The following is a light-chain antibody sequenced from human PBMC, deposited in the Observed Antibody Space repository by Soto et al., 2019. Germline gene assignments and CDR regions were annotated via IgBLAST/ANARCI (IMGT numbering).Light chain of an antibody. J-gene: IGLJ1*01. CDR2: EAN. CDR1: SSDVGGYNY. Sequence: QSVLTQPPSASGSPGQSVAISCTGTSSDVGGYNYVSWYQQHPGKAPKLMIYEANKRPSGVPDRFSGSKSGNTASLTVSGLQAEDEADYYCSSYAGSSNVFGTGTRSPS. V-gene: IGLV2-8*01. CDR3: SSYAGSSNV.